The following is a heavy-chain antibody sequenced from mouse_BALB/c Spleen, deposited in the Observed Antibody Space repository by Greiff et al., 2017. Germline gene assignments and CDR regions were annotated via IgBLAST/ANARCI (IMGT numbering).Heavy chain of an antibody. Sequence: EVQVVESGGGLVKPGGSLKLSCAASGFTFSSYTMSWVRQTPEKRLEWVATISSGGSYTYYPDSVKGRFTISRDNAKNTLYLQMSSLKSEDTAMYYCTREFDYYGSSFFDYWGQGTTLTVSS. V-gene: IGHV5-6-4*01. J-gene: IGHJ2*01. CDR3: TREFDYYGSSFFDY. CDR2: ISSGGSYT. CDR1: GFTFSSYT. D-gene: IGHD1-1*01.